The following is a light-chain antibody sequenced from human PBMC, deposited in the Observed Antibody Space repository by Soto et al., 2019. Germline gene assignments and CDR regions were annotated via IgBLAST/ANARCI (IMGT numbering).Light chain of an antibody. CDR3: QLRMIWLLT. V-gene: IGKV3-11*01. J-gene: IGKJ5*01. CDR1: QTVSSY. CDR2: DAS. Sequence: EIVLTQSPATLSLSPGERATLSCMASQTVSSYLLWYQQKPGQAPWLLIYDASNRASGTPARFNGSGSETDFPLTISSLGPEDIAVYYCQLRMIWLLTFGQGTLLEIK.